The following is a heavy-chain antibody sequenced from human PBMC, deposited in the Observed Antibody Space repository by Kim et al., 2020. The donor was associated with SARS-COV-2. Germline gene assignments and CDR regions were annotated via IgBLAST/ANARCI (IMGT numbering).Heavy chain of an antibody. CDR1: GGTFSSYA. CDR3: ARGPRYGSGSYFFDY. D-gene: IGHD3-10*01. J-gene: IGHJ4*02. V-gene: IGHV1-69*04. Sequence: SVKVSCKASGGTFSSYAISWVRQAPGQGLEWMGRIIPILGIANYAQKFQGRVTITADKSTSTAYMELSSLRSEDTAVYYCARGPRYGSGSYFFDYWGQGTLVTVSS. CDR2: IIPILGIA.